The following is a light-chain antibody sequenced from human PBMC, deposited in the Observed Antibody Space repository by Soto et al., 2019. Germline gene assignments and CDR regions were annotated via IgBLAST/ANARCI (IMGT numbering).Light chain of an antibody. CDR3: QHYNTYSRA. Sequence: DIQMTQSPSTLSASVGDRITITCRASQSISTWLAWYQQKPGKAPKLLIYKASSLQSGVPSRFIGSRSGTEFTLTISSLQPDDFAPYYCQHYNTYSRAFGQGTKEEIK. CDR2: KAS. V-gene: IGKV1-5*03. J-gene: IGKJ1*01. CDR1: QSISTW.